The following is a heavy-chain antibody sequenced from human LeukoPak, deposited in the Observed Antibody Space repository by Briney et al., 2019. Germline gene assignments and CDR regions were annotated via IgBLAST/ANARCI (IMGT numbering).Heavy chain of an antibody. J-gene: IGHJ4*02. V-gene: IGHV3-30*04. CDR3: ARSFVSETYFYYFDY. CDR2: ISYDGTNK. Sequence: GVSLTLSCAVSGFILSSKDVLWVRQVPGKGRVWLAVISYDGTNKYSANSVKGRFTIASDTSKNTQLLHMNSLRAEDTALYYCARSFVSETYFYYFDYWGRGTLVTVSS. D-gene: IGHD1-26*01. CDR1: GFILSSKD.